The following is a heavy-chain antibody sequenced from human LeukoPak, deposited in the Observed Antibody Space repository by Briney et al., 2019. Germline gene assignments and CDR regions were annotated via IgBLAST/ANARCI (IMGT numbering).Heavy chain of an antibody. Sequence: GESLQLYCKGSGYRFTSYWIGWVRQLPGKGLEWMGIIYPGDSDTRYSPSFQGQVTISADKSISTAYLQWSSLKASDTAMYYCARLRYSYAFWDYWGQGTLVTVSS. V-gene: IGHV5-51*01. CDR2: IYPGDSDT. D-gene: IGHD5-18*01. CDR1: GYRFTSYW. J-gene: IGHJ4*02. CDR3: ARLRYSYAFWDY.